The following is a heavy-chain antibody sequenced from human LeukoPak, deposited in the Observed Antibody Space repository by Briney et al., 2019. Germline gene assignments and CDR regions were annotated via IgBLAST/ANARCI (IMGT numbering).Heavy chain of an antibody. CDR2: IYYSGST. CDR3: ARLGVFGVVSDS. D-gene: IGHD3-3*01. V-gene: IGHV4-39*01. J-gene: IGHJ4*02. CDR1: GDSINSGSYY. Sequence: SETLSLTSTVSGDSINSGSYYWVWIRQPPGKGLEWIGSIYYSGSTYYNPSLKSRVTISVDTSKIQFSLRLSSVTAADTAVYYCARLGVFGVVSDSWGQGILVTVSS.